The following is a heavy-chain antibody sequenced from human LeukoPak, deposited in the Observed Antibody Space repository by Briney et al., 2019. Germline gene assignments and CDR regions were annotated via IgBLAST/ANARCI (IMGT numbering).Heavy chain of an antibody. CDR2: ISSSSNYI. CDR1: GFTFSSYT. V-gene: IGHV3-21*01. D-gene: IGHD2-21*01. J-gene: IGHJ4*02. CDR3: ARRHDLID. Sequence: GGSLRLSCAASGFTFSSYTMNWVRQAPGKGLEWVSSISSSSNYIYYADSLEGRFTISRDNARNSLYLQMNSLRAEDTAVYYCARRHDLIDWGQGTLVTVSS.